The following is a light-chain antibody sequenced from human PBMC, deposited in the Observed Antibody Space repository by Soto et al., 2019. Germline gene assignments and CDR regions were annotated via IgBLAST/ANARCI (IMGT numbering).Light chain of an antibody. J-gene: IGLJ1*01. Sequence: QSALAQPPSASGFPGQSVTISCTGTGSDVGRYNYVSWYQHHPGKAPKLIIYEVNKRPSEVPDRFSGSKSANTASLTVSGLQAEDEADYYCSSFAGSNTVVFGTGTKVTV. CDR2: EVN. V-gene: IGLV2-8*01. CDR3: SSFAGSNTVV. CDR1: GSDVGRYNY.